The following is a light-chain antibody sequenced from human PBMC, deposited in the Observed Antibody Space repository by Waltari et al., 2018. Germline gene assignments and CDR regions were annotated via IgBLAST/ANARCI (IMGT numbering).Light chain of an antibody. CDR2: KTS. CDR1: EGIRGW. J-gene: IGKJ1*01. Sequence: DIQMTQSPSSPSASVGDRVILTCRASEGIRGWLAWFQQKSGQAPKLLIYKTSSLQSGVPSRFSGSGSGTDFTLTISSLQPEDFATYYCEQYNSNPWTFGQGTKVDIK. V-gene: IGKV1-5*03. CDR3: EQYNSNPWT.